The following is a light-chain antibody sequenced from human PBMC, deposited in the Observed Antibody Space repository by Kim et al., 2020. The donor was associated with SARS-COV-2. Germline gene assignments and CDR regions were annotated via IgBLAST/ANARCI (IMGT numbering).Light chain of an antibody. V-gene: IGKV1-12*02. J-gene: IGKJ2*01. CDR2: AAT. CDR1: QAISSW. Sequence: DIQMTQSPSSVSASVGDRVTITCRASQAISSWLAWYQQKPGKAPKLLIYAATSLQSGVPSRFSGSGSGIDFTLTISSLQPEDFATYSCQQANSFPYTFVQGTKLEI. CDR3: QQANSFPYT.